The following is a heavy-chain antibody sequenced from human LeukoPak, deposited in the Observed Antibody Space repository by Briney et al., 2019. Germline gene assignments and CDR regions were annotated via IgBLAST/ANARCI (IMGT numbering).Heavy chain of an antibody. V-gene: IGHV4-59*01. CDR3: ASGSVVTDLYQ. CDR2: IYYTGNT. Sequence: SETLSLTCAVSGGSITTNHWTWIRQPPGQALEWIGYIYYTGNTKYNPSLESRVTMSIDTSKNEFSLKIYSVNAADTAVYFFASGSVVTDLYQWGQGTLVTVSS. D-gene: IGHD2-15*01. J-gene: IGHJ4*02. CDR1: GGSITTNH.